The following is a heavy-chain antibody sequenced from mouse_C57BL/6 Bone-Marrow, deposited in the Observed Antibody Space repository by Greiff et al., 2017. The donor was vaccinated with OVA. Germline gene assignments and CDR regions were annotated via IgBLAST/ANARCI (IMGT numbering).Heavy chain of an antibody. CDR2: IYPRSGNT. CDR3: ARVYYYGSRAY. Sequence: VQLQHSGAELARPGASVKLSCKASGYTFTSYGISWVKQRTGQGLEWIGEIYPRSGNTYYNEKFKGKATLTADKSSSTAYMELRSLTSEDSAVYFCARVYYYGSRAYWGQGTLVTVSA. D-gene: IGHD1-1*01. J-gene: IGHJ3*01. V-gene: IGHV1-81*01. CDR1: GYTFTSYG.